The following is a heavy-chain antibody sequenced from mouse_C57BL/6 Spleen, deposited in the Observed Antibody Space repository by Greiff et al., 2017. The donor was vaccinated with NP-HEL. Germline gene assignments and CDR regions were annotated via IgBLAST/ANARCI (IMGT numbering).Heavy chain of an antibody. CDR1: GYTFTDHT. V-gene: IGHV1-78*01. D-gene: IGHD2-1*01. J-gene: IGHJ1*03. CDR3: ARSAGNYGYWYFDV. CDR2: IYPRDGST. Sequence: QVQLQQSDAELVKPGASVKISCKVSGYTFTDHTIHWMKQRPEQGLEWIGYIYPRDGSTNYNEKFKGKATLTADKSSSTAYMQLNSLTSEESADYVCARSAGNYGYWYFDVWGTGTTVTVSS.